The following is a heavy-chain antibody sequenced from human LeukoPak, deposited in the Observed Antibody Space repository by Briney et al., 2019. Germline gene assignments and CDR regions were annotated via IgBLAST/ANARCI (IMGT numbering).Heavy chain of an antibody. D-gene: IGHD6-19*01. J-gene: IGHJ4*02. Sequence: GGSLRLSCAASGFTVSSNYMSWVRQAPGKGLEWVSGIFGSGGSTHYADSVKGRFTISRDNSKNTVYLQMNSLRAEDTAVYYCAKTTTGYSSGRFPGWPVDYWGQGTLVTVSS. V-gene: IGHV3-23*01. CDR2: IFGSGGST. CDR1: GFTVSSNY. CDR3: AKTTTGYSSGRFPGWPVDY.